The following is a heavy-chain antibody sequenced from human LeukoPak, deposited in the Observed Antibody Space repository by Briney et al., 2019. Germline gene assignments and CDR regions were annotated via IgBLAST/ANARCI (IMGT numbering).Heavy chain of an antibody. J-gene: IGHJ4*02. D-gene: IGHD1-26*01. V-gene: IGHV3-23*01. CDR3: AKLGYSGSLTFDY. Sequence: PGGSLRLSCAVSAFTFGSSAMSWVRQAPGKGLEWVSVISGSGLSTNYADSVKGRFTISRDNSKNTLYLQMNSLRAEDTAVYYCAKLGYSGSLTFDYWGQGTLVTVSS. CDR2: ISGSGLST. CDR1: AFTFGSSA.